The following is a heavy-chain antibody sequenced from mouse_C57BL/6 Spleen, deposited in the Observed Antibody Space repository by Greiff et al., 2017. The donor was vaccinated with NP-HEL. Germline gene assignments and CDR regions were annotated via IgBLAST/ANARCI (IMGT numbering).Heavy chain of an antibody. V-gene: IGHV1-22*01. Sequence: VQLQQSGPELVKPGASVKMSCKASGYTFTDYNMHWVKQSHGKSLEWIGYINPNNGGTSYNQKFKGKATLTVYKSSSTAYMELRSLTSEDSAVYYCARDGYYVVDYWGQGTTLTVSS. CDR2: INPNNGGT. D-gene: IGHD2-3*01. CDR3: ARDGYYVVDY. J-gene: IGHJ2*01. CDR1: GYTFTDYN.